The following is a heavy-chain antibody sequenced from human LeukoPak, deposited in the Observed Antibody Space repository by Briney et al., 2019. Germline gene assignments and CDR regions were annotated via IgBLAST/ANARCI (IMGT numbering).Heavy chain of an antibody. CDR3: ARDAPSGTIDY. D-gene: IGHD3-10*01. Sequence: SETLSLTCTVSGGSISSYYWSWIRQPPGKGLEWIGYIYYSGSTNYNPSLKSRVTISVDTSKNQFSLKLSSVTAADTAVYYCARDAPSGTIDYWGQGTLVTVSS. V-gene: IGHV4-59*01. CDR2: IYYSGST. J-gene: IGHJ4*02. CDR1: GGSISSYY.